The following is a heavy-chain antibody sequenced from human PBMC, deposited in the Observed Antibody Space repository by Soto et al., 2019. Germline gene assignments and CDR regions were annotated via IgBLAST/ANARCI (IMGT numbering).Heavy chain of an antibody. Sequence: QVQLQESGPGLVKPSGTLSLTCAVSGGSISSSTWWSWVRQPPGKGLEWIGEIYHSGNTNYNPSLKSRVTMSVYKSETHFSLKLSSVTAADTAVYYCARDTGPQASDYGDSYYYYGMDVWGQGTTVTVSS. CDR3: ARDTGPQASDYGDSYYYYGMDV. CDR1: GGSISSSTW. D-gene: IGHD4-17*01. V-gene: IGHV4-4*02. J-gene: IGHJ6*02. CDR2: IYHSGNT.